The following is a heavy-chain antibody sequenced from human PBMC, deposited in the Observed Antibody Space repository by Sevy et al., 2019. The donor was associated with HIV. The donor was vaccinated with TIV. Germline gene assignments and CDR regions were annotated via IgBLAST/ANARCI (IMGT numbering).Heavy chain of an antibody. V-gene: IGHV4-39*01. CDR1: GGSISNNNYY. D-gene: IGHD3-3*01. J-gene: IGHJ4*02. Sequence: SETLSLTCTVSGGSISNNNYYWGWIRQSPGKGLEWIGTINYSGSTDYNPSLKSRVTISVDTSKNQFSLKLSSVTAADTAMYYCARHALFTIFGVVIDPKMYYFDYWGQGTQVTVS. CDR2: INYSGST. CDR3: ARHALFTIFGVVIDPKMYYFDY.